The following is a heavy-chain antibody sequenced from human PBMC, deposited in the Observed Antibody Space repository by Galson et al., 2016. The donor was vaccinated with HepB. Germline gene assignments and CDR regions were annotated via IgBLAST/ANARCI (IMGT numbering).Heavy chain of an antibody. J-gene: IGHJ3*02. V-gene: IGHV4-59*01. CDR1: GGSISPFF. CDR2: IYYSGTT. Sequence: ETLSLTCTVSGGSISPFFWSWIRQPPGKGLEWIAYIYYSGTTNYNPSLNSRVAISLDTSKSQFSLKVTSVTAADTAVYYCARSYGGYAFDIWGQGTMVTVSS. CDR3: ARSYGGYAFDI. D-gene: IGHD4-23*01.